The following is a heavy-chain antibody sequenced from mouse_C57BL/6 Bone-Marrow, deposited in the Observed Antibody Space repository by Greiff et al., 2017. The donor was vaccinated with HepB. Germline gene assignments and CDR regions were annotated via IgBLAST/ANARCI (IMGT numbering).Heavy chain of an antibody. Sequence: EVNLVESEGGLVQPGSSMKLSCTASGFTFSDYYMAWVRQVPEKGLEWVANINYDGSSTYYLDSLKSRFIISRDNAKNILYLQMSSLKSEDTATYYCARDHYDYDYFDYWGQGTTLTVSS. D-gene: IGHD2-4*01. CDR3: ARDHYDYDYFDY. CDR1: GFTFSDYY. V-gene: IGHV5-16*01. J-gene: IGHJ2*01. CDR2: INYDGSST.